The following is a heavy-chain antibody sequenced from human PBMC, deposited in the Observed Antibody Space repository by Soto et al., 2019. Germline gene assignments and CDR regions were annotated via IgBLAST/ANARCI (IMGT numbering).Heavy chain of an antibody. CDR3: ARAYSDAFDI. J-gene: IGHJ3*02. V-gene: IGHV3-11*01. CDR1: GFTFSDYY. Sequence: PVGSLRLSCAASGFTFSDYYMTWIRQAPGKGLEWISYISSSGSGIYYPDSVKGRFTISRDNAKKSPYLQVNSLRAEDTAVYYCARAYSDAFDIWGQGTMVTVSS. D-gene: IGHD2-15*01. CDR2: ISSSGSGI.